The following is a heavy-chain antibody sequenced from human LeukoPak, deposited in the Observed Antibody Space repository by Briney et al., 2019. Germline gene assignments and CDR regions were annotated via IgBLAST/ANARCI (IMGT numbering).Heavy chain of an antibody. CDR2: IYYSGST. Sequence: ASETLSLTCTVSGGSISSSSYYWGWIRQPPGKGLEWIGSIYYSGSTYNNPSLKSRVTISVDTSKNQFSLKLSSVTAADTAVYYCARQYGDYVGYFDYWGQGTLVTVSS. CDR1: GGSISSSSYY. D-gene: IGHD4-17*01. V-gene: IGHV4-39*01. J-gene: IGHJ4*02. CDR3: ARQYGDYVGYFDY.